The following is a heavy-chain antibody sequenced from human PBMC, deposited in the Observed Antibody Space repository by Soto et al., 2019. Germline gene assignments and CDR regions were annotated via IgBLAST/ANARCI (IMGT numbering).Heavy chain of an antibody. CDR1: GFSLSTRGVG. Sequence: QITLKQSGPTLVKPTQTLTLTCTFSGFSLSTRGVGVGWIRQPPGKALEWLALISWDDDKRYSPSLKSRLTVTNDTTKYQVVLTMTNMDPVDTATYYCAHIPNLWFGEYYFDYWGQGTLVAVSS. CDR2: ISWDDDK. V-gene: IGHV2-5*02. CDR3: AHIPNLWFGEYYFDY. D-gene: IGHD3-10*01. J-gene: IGHJ4*02.